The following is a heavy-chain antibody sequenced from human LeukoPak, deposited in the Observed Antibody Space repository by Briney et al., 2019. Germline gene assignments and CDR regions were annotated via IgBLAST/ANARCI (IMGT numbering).Heavy chain of an antibody. CDR1: GFTFSRYS. V-gene: IGHV3-48*01. Sequence: PGGSLRLSCAASGFTFSRYSMNWVRQAPGKGLEWVSYISSSSRTKYYADSVKGRFTISRDNSKNTLYLQMNSLRAEDTAVYYCAKDRDSSSWYSHYYMDVWGKGTTVTVSS. CDR2: ISSSSRTK. J-gene: IGHJ6*03. D-gene: IGHD6-13*01. CDR3: AKDRDSSSWYSHYYMDV.